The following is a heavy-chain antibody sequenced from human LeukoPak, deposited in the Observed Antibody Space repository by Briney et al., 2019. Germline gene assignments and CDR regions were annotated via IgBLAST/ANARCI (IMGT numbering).Heavy chain of an antibody. CDR1: GYTFTSYD. CDR3: ARVAQYDFWSGRYSNWFDP. Sequence: ASVKVSCKASGYTFTSYDINWVRQATGQGLEWMGWMNPNSGNTGYAQKFQGRVTITRNTSISTAYMELSSLRSEDTAVYYCARVAQYDFWSGRYSNWFDPWGQGTLVTVSS. J-gene: IGHJ5*02. CDR2: MNPNSGNT. D-gene: IGHD3-3*01. V-gene: IGHV1-8*03.